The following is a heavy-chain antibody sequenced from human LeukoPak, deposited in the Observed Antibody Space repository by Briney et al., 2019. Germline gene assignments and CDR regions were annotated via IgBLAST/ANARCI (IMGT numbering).Heavy chain of an antibody. Sequence: SETLSLTCTVSGASISSYYWSWIRQPPGKGVEWIGYIHYSEGTRYNPSLKSRVTISVDTSKNQFSLKLNSVTAADTAVYYCARGRNLEWFDYWGQGTLVTVSS. CDR2: IHYSEGT. CDR1: GASISSYY. J-gene: IGHJ5*01. D-gene: IGHD3-3*01. CDR3: ARGRNLEWFDY. V-gene: IGHV4-59*01.